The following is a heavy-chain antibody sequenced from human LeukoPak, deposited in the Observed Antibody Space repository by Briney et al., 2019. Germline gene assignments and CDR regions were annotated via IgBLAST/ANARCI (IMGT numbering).Heavy chain of an antibody. CDR2: IYYSGST. J-gene: IGHJ5*02. D-gene: IGHD6-19*01. CDR3: ALSSGWYRSWFDP. CDR1: GGSISSYY. V-gene: IGHV4-59*12. Sequence: SETLSLTCTVSGGSISSYYWSWIRQPPGKGLEWIGYIYYSGSTNYNPSLKSRVTISVDTSKNQFSLRLSSVTAADTAVYYCALSSGWYRSWFDPWGQGTLVTVSS.